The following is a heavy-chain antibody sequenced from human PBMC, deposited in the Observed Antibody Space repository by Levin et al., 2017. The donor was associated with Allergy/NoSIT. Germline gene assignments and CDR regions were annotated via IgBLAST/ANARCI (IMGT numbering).Heavy chain of an antibody. D-gene: IGHD6-19*01. CDR1: GYTFRVYG. J-gene: IGHJ3*02. V-gene: IGHV1-18*01. CDR2: ISPNNGHT. Sequence: GASVKVSCKASGYTFRVYGIIWVRQAHGEGLEWLGWISPNNGHTKVSHKVQGRVTMTTDASTTTAYLDIRSLTSDDTAVYYCARDLGTGWYDNAFEIWGQGTLVSVSS. CDR3: ARDLGTGWYDNAFEI.